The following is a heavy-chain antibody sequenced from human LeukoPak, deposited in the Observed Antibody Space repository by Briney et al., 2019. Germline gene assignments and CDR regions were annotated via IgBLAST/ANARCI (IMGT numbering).Heavy chain of an antibody. J-gene: IGHJ4*02. CDR3: ARHRSGSYDSLFDY. CDR2: IYYSWST. D-gene: IGHD1-26*01. CDR1: GGSISSHY. Sequence: PSETLSLTLTVSGGSISSHYWRWIRPPAGRGLEGVGYIYYSWSTYYKPPLQRRVTISVDTSKNQFSLKLNSVTAADTAVYYCARHRSGSYDSLFDYWGQGTLVTVSS. V-gene: IGHV4-59*11.